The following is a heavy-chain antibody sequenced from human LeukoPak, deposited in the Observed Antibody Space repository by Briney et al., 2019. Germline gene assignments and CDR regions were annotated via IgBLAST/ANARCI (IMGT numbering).Heavy chain of an antibody. Sequence: GGSLRLSCAASGFTFDDYTMHWVRQAPGKGLEWVSLISWDGGSTYYADSVKGRFTISRDNAKNLVFLQMNSLRAEDTAVYYCTRFLASWDRYYMDVWGKGTTVSVSS. D-gene: IGHD3-9*01. V-gene: IGHV3-43*01. CDR1: GFTFDDYT. J-gene: IGHJ6*03. CDR2: ISWDGGST. CDR3: TRFLASWDRYYMDV.